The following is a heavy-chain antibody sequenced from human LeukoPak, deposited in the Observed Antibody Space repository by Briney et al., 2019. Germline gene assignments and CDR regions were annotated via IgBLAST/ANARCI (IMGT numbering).Heavy chain of an antibody. CDR3: VRVYDSSGWYGRYYYYGMDV. D-gene: IGHD6-19*01. CDR2: IYYSGST. V-gene: IGHV4-59*01. CDR1: GGSISSYY. Sequence: SETLSLTCTVSGGSISSYYWSWIRQPPGKGLEWIRYIYYSGSTNYNPSLKSRVTISVDTSKNRFSLKLSSVTAADTAVYYCVRVYDSSGWYGRYYYYGMDVWGQGTTVTVSS. J-gene: IGHJ6*02.